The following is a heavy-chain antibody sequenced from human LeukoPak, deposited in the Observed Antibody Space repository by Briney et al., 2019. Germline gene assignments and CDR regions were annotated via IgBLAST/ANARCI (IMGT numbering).Heavy chain of an antibody. CDR2: FYHGGST. CDR1: GYSISTGYY. CDR3: ARGRETLRYFDWLGWFDP. V-gene: IGHV4-38-2*02. D-gene: IGHD3-9*01. J-gene: IGHJ5*02. Sequence: SETLSLTCTVSGYSISTGYYWDWIRQPPGKGLEWIGTFYHGGSTYYNPSLKSRVTISVDTSKNHFSLKLSSVTAADTAVYYCARGRETLRYFDWLGWFDPWGQGTLVTVSS.